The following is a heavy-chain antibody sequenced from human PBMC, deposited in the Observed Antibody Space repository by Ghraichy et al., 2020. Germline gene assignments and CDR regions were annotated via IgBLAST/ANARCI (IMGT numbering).Heavy chain of an antibody. V-gene: IGHV3-23*01. Sequence: LSLTCAASGFTISSQAMSWVRQAPGKGLEWVSAISGSGDNTYYADSVKGRFTISRDNSKNTLYLQMNSLRAEDTALYYCAKDIRVNGWFGWFDPWGQGTLVTVSS. CDR2: ISGSGDNT. J-gene: IGHJ5*02. CDR3: AKDIRVNGWFGWFDP. D-gene: IGHD3-10*01. CDR1: GFTISSQA.